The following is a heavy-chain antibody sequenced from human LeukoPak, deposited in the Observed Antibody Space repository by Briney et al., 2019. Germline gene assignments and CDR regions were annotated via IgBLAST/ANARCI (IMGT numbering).Heavy chain of an antibody. J-gene: IGHJ4*02. CDR3: ARDFHSRYGGRYLDY. V-gene: IGHV4-59*01. CDR1: GGSISGYY. CDR2: VYYNGST. D-gene: IGHD1-26*01. Sequence: PSETLSLTCTVSGGSISGYYWSWIPQPPGKGLEWIGEVYYNGSTSHNPSLKSRLTISVDTSKKQFSLNLSSVTAADTAVYYCARDFHSRYGGRYLDYWGQGTLVTVSS.